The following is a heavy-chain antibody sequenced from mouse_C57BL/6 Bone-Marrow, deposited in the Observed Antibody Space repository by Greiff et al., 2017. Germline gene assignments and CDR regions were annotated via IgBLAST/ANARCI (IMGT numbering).Heavy chain of an antibody. D-gene: IGHD2-1*01. J-gene: IGHJ4*01. CDR2: IDPETGGT. CDR3: TIYYGKGDYAMDY. Sequence: VQLQQSGAELVRPGASVTLSCKASGYTFTDYEMHWVKQTPVHGLEWIGAIDPETGGTAYNQKFKGKAILTADTSSSTAYMELRSLTSEDSAVYYCTIYYGKGDYAMDYWGQGTSVTVSS. CDR1: GYTFTDYE. V-gene: IGHV1-15*01.